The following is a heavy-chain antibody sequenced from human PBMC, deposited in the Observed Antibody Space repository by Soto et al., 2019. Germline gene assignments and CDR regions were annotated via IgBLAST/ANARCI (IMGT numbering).Heavy chain of an antibody. CDR1: GYTFTSYG. CDR3: ARGGFLDDTLTGHWEGYYYRMDV. V-gene: IGHV1-3*01. D-gene: IGHD3-9*01. J-gene: IGHJ6*02. CDR2: INAGNGNT. Sequence: ASVKVSCKASGYTFTSYGIHWVRQAPGQRLEWTGWINAGNGNTKYSEKFQGRVTITRDTSASTAYLELSSLRSEDTAVYYCARGGFLDDTLTGHWEGYYYRMDVWGQGTKVTVYS.